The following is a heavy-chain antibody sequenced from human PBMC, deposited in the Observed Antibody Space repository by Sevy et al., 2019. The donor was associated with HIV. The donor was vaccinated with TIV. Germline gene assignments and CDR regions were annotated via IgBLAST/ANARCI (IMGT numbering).Heavy chain of an antibody. V-gene: IGHV1-46*01. CDR1: GYTFTSYY. Sequence: ASVKVSCKASGYTFTSYYMHWVRQAPGQGLEWMGIINPSGGDTSYAQKFQGRVTITRDTSTGTVYMELSSLRSEDTAVYYCARDIVVVPAAPRAFDYWGQGTLVTVSS. CDR2: INPSGGDT. D-gene: IGHD2-2*01. CDR3: ARDIVVVPAAPRAFDY. J-gene: IGHJ4*02.